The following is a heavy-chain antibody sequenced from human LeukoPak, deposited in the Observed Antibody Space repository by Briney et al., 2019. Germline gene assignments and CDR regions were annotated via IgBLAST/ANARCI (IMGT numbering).Heavy chain of an antibody. D-gene: IGHD3-22*01. CDR2: IYPGDSNT. Sequence: GESLKISCKGAGYTFTTYWIAWVRQMPGKGLEWMGIIYPGDSNTRYSPSFQGQVTISADKSISTAYLQWSSLKASDTAMYYCARFAYGSDYFPGHYWGQGTLVTVSS. CDR3: ARFAYGSDYFPGHY. J-gene: IGHJ4*02. V-gene: IGHV5-51*01. CDR1: GYTFTTYW.